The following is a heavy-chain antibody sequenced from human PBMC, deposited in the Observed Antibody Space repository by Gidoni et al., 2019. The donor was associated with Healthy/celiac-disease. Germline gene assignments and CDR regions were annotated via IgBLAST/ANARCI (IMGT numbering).Heavy chain of an antibody. V-gene: IGHV3-15*01. D-gene: IGHD3-3*01. CDR2: IKSKTDGGTT. CDR3: TTEGSDFWSATVDY. CDR1: GFTFSNAW. Sequence: EVQLVESGGGLVKPGGSLRLSCAASGFTFSNAWMSWVRKAPGKGLEWVGRIKSKTDGGTTDYAAPVKGRFTISRDDSKNTRYLQMNSLKTEDTAVYYCTTEGSDFWSATVDYWGQGTLVTVSS. J-gene: IGHJ4*02.